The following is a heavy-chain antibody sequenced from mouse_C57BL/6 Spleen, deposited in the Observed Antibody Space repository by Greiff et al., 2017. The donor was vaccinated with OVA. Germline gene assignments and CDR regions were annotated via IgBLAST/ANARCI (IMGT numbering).Heavy chain of an antibody. CDR3: AIPDGYYSSWFAY. CDR1: GFTFSDYG. J-gene: IGHJ3*01. Sequence: EVQVVESGGGLVMPGGSLKLSCAASGFTFSDYGMHWVRQAPEQGLEWVAYISSGSSTIYYAGTVKGRFTISRDNAKNTLFLQMTRLRSEDTGMYYCAIPDGYYSSWFAYWGQGTLVTV. D-gene: IGHD2-3*01. CDR2: ISSGSSTI. V-gene: IGHV5-17*01.